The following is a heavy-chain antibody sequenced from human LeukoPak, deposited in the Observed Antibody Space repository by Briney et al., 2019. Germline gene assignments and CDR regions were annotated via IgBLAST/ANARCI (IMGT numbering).Heavy chain of an antibody. D-gene: IGHD2-21*02. CDR2: FDPEDGET. CDR1: GYTLTELS. CDR3: ATVDNCGGDRYFFDY. Sequence: ASVKVSCKVSGYTLTELSMHWVRQAPGKGLEWMGGFDPEDGETIYAQKFQGRVTMTEDTSTDTAYMELSSLRSEDTAVYYCATVDNCGGDRYFFDYWGQGTLVTVSS. V-gene: IGHV1-24*01. J-gene: IGHJ4*02.